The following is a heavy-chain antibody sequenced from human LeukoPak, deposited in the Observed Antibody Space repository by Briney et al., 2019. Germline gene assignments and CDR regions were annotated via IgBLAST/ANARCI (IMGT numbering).Heavy chain of an antibody. V-gene: IGHV4-34*01. Sequence: SETLSLTCAVYGGSFSGYYWSWIRQPPGKGLEWIGEINHSGSTNYNPSLKSRVTISVDTSKNQFSLKLSSVTAADTAVYYCARETTRRHIVVVVAATPNNWFDPWGQGTLVTVSS. CDR3: ARETTRRHIVVVVAATPNNWFDP. D-gene: IGHD2-15*01. CDR1: GGSFSGYY. CDR2: INHSGST. J-gene: IGHJ5*02.